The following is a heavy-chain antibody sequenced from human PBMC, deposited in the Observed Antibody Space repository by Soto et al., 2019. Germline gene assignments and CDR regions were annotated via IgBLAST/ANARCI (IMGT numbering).Heavy chain of an antibody. CDR2: INHSGST. CDR1: GGSFSGYY. V-gene: IGHV4-34*01. J-gene: IGHJ6*02. Sequence: WETLSLTCAVYGGSFSGYYWSWIRQPPGKGLEWIGEINHSGSTNYNPSLKSRVTISVDTSKNQFSLKLSSVTAADTAVYYCATQTSGDYCTNGVCYTDYYGMDVWGQGTTVTVSS. CDR3: ATQTSGDYCTNGVCYTDYYGMDV. D-gene: IGHD2-8*01.